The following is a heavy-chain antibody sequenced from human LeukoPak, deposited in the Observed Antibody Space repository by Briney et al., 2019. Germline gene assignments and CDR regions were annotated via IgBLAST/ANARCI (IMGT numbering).Heavy chain of an antibody. CDR1: GGSISSGGYY. D-gene: IGHD4-11*01. V-gene: IGHV4-31*03. CDR2: IYYSGST. CDR3: ARTTMTTSVQAFDI. Sequence: SETLSLTRTVSGGSISSGGYYWGWIRQPPEKGLEWIGYIYYSGSTYYNPSLKSRVTVSVDTSKNQFSLKLSSVTAADTAVYYCARTTMTTSVQAFDIWGQGTMVTVSS. J-gene: IGHJ3*02.